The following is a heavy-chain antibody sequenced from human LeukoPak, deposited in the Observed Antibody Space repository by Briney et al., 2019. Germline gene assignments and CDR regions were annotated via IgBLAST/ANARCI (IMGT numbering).Heavy chain of an antibody. V-gene: IGHV1-18*01. CDR1: GYSENFYG. J-gene: IGHJ3*02. Sequence: ASVKVSCKTSGYSENFYGITWVRQVAGQGLEWMGWISGYNGNTNYAQKFQGRVTMTTDTSTSTAYMELRSLRSDDTAVYYCARSPHRSGDAFDIWGQGTMVTVSS. D-gene: IGHD6-25*01. CDR2: ISGYNGNT. CDR3: ARSPHRSGDAFDI.